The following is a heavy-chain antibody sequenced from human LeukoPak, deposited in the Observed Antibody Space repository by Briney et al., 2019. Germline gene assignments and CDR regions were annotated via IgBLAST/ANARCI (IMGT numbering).Heavy chain of an antibody. D-gene: IGHD6-19*01. CDR1: GFTFSNVW. Sequence: GGSLRLSCAASGFTFSNVWMNWIRQAPGKGLEWVGRIRSKTHGETIDYAAPVRGRSTISRDDSKNTLYLQLNSLKTEDTAVYYCATEVIIAVTGNDYWGQGSLVTVSS. CDR3: ATEVIIAVTGNDY. CDR2: IRSKTHGETI. J-gene: IGHJ4*02. V-gene: IGHV3-15*07.